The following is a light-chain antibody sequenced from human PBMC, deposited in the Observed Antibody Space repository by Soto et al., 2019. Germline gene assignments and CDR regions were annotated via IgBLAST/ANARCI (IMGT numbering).Light chain of an antibody. V-gene: IGKV3-15*01. Sequence: EIVMTQSPATLSVSPGERDTLSCRASQSVSTYLAWYQQKPGQAPRLLIFGASTRATGIPARFSGSGSESEFTLTISSLQSEDFAVYSCEQYNNWPLVTFGGGTNLEIK. CDR3: EQYNNWPLVT. CDR1: QSVSTY. CDR2: GAS. J-gene: IGKJ4*01.